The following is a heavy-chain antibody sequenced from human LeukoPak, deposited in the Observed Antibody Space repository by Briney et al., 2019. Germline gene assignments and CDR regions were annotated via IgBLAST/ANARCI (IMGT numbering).Heavy chain of an antibody. J-gene: IGHJ4*02. CDR3: VKTGYSSSWWDDNFDY. CDR2: ISSNGGST. CDR1: GFSFSSYA. D-gene: IGHD6-13*01. V-gene: IGHV3-64D*06. Sequence: GGSLRLSCAASGFSFSSYAMHWVRQALGKGLEYVSAISSNGGSTYYADSVKGRFTISRDNSKNTLYLQMSSLRSEDTAVYYCVKTGYSSSWWDDNFDYWGQGTLVTVSS.